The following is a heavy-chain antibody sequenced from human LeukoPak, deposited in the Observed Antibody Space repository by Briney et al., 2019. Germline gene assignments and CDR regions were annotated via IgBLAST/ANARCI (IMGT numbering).Heavy chain of an antibody. V-gene: IGHV1-2*02. CDR1: GYTFTAYY. D-gene: IGHD2-21*01. CDR2: IDTSTGDT. Sequence: ASVKVSCKASGYTFTAYYMHWVRQAPGQGLEWMGWIDTSTGDTKYAQKFQGRLTITRDTSTGTAYMELRSLISGDTAVYYCASEAFCAGKTCHLQRVASWGPGTLLTVSS. J-gene: IGHJ4*02. CDR3: ASEAFCAGKTCHLQRVAS.